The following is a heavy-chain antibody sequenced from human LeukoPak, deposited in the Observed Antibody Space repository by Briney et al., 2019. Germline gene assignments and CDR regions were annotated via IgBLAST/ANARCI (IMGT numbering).Heavy chain of an antibody. CDR2: ISSSSSTI. D-gene: IGHD6-13*01. J-gene: IGHJ4*02. V-gene: IGHV3-48*04. Sequence: PGGSLRLSCAASGFTFSSYSMNWVRQAPGKGLEWVSYISSSSSTIYYADSVKGRFTISRDNAKSSLYLQMNSLRAEDTAVYYCARDGGRYSSSWPSGYWGPGTLVTVSS. CDR1: GFTFSSYS. CDR3: ARDGGRYSSSWPSGY.